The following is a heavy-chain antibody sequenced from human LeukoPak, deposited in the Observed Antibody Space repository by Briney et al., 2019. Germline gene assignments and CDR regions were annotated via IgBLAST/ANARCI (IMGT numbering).Heavy chain of an antibody. Sequence: GSLRLSCAASGFTFSNYGIHWVRQAPGKGLEWVAIISYDGSKKYYGDSVKGRFTISRENSKNTLYLQMNSLRAEDTAVYYCAKDSGPYTSGYYGHWGQGTLVTVSS. CDR3: AKDSGPYTSGYYGH. CDR2: ISYDGSKK. D-gene: IGHD3-22*01. J-gene: IGHJ4*02. V-gene: IGHV3-30*18. CDR1: GFTFSNYG.